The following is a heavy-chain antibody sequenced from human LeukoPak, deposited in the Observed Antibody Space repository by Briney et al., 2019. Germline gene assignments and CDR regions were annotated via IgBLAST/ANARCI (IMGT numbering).Heavy chain of an antibody. V-gene: IGHV1-69*05. J-gene: IGHJ4*02. CDR2: IIPIFGTA. Sequence: ASVKVSCKAPGGTFSSYAISWVRQAPGQGLEWMGGIIPIFGTANYAQKLQGRVTMTTDTSTSTAYMELRSLRSDDTAVYYCARHPESEFWSGYYNIDYWGQGTLVTVSS. CDR1: GGTFSSYA. CDR3: ARHPESEFWSGYYNIDY. D-gene: IGHD3-3*01.